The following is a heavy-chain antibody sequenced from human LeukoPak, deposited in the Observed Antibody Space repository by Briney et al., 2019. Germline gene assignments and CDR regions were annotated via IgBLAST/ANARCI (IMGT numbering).Heavy chain of an antibody. D-gene: IGHD6-19*01. CDR3: ARGTRRAVAATGGYYFDY. V-gene: IGHV4-34*01. CDR1: GGSFSGYY. Sequence: PSETLSLTCAVYGGSFSGYYWSWIRQPPGKGLEWLGEINHSGSTNYNPSLKSRVTISVDTSKNQFSLKLSSVTAADTAVYYCARGTRRAVAATGGYYFDYWGQGTLVTVSS. CDR2: INHSGST. J-gene: IGHJ4*02.